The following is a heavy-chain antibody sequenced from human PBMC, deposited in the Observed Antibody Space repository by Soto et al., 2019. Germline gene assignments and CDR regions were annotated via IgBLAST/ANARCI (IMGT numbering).Heavy chain of an antibody. CDR1: GFTFSSYA. D-gene: IGHD2-2*01. Sequence: PGGSLRLSCAASGFTFSSYAMSWVRQAPGKGLEWVSAISGSGGSTYYADSVKGRFTISRDNTKNTLYLQMNSLRAEDTAVYYGAKAELISDIVVVPAAIWVDYWGQGTLVTVSS. V-gene: IGHV3-23*01. J-gene: IGHJ4*02. CDR3: AKAELISDIVVVPAAIWVDY. CDR2: ISGSGGST.